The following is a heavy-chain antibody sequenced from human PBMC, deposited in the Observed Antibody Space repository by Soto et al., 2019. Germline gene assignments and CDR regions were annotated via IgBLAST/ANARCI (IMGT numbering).Heavy chain of an antibody. CDR3: ASSTIFGVVDGYGMDV. CDR1: GGTFSSYA. CDR2: IIPIFGTA. Sequence: SVKVSCKASGGTFSSYAISWVRQAPGQGLEWMGGIIPIFGTANYAQKFQGRVTITADESTSTAYMELSSLRSEDTAVYYCASSTIFGVVDGYGMDVWGQGTTVTVSS. D-gene: IGHD3-3*01. J-gene: IGHJ6*02. V-gene: IGHV1-69*13.